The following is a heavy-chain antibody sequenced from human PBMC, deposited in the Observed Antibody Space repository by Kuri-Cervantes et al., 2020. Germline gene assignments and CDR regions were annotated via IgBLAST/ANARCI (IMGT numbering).Heavy chain of an antibody. D-gene: IGHD3-22*01. CDR1: GFTFSSYA. Sequence: GESLKISCAASGFTFSSYAMSWVRQAPGKGLEWVSGISWNSGSIGYADSVKGRFTISRDNAKNSLYLQMNSLRAEDTALYHCARDGATYYYDSSGYGDAFDIWGQGTMVTVSS. V-gene: IGHV3-20*01. CDR2: ISWNSGSI. J-gene: IGHJ3*02. CDR3: ARDGATYYYDSSGYGDAFDI.